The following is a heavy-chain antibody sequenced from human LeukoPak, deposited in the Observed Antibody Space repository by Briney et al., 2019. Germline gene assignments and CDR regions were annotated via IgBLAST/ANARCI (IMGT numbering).Heavy chain of an antibody. J-gene: IGHJ4*02. V-gene: IGHV1-69*05. CDR2: IIPIFGTA. CDR1: GGTFSSYA. D-gene: IGHD5-24*01. Sequence: SVKVSCRASGGTFSSYAISWVRQAPGQGLEWMGGIIPIFGTANYAQKFQGRVTITTDESTSTAYMELSSLRSEDTAVYYCSAAVRMATPRAFDYWGQGTLVTVSS. CDR3: SAAVRMATPRAFDY.